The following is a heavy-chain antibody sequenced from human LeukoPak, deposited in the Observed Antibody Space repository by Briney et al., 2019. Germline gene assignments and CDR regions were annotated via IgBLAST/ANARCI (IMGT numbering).Heavy chain of an antibody. CDR2: IYYSGST. V-gene: IGHV4-39*07. CDR3: VRDFRGYCSSTSCSEGYFDY. Sequence: SETLSLTCTVSGGSISSSSYYWGWIRQPPGKGLEWIGSIYYSGSTYYNPSLKSRVTISVDTSKNQFSLKLSSVTAADTAVYYCVRDFRGYCSSTSCSEGYFDYWGQGTLVTISS. CDR1: GGSISSSSYY. J-gene: IGHJ4*02. D-gene: IGHD2-2*03.